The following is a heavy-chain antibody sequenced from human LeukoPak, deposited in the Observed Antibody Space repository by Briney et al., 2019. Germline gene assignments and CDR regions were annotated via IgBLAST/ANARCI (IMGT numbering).Heavy chain of an antibody. D-gene: IGHD3-10*01. CDR1: GFTFSSYA. CDR2: ISGSGGST. J-gene: IGHJ5*02. Sequence: ETGGSLRISCAASGFTFSSYAMSWVRQAPGKGLEWVSAISGSGGSTYYADSVKGRFTISRDNSKNTLYLQMNSLRAEDTAVYYCAKEIGSGSYYNNYNWFDPWGQGTLVTVSS. V-gene: IGHV3-23*01. CDR3: AKEIGSGSYYNNYNWFDP.